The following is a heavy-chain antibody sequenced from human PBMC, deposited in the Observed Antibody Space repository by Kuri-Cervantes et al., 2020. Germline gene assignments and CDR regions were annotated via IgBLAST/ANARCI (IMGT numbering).Heavy chain of an antibody. Sequence: GSLRLSCTVSGGSISSYYWSWIRQPPGKGLEWIGYIYYSGSTNYNPSLKSRVTISVDTSKNQFSLKLSSVTAADTAVYYCARRTGGAVGFDYWGQGTLVTVSS. CDR3: ARRTGGAVGFDY. V-gene: IGHV4-59*08. J-gene: IGHJ4*02. CDR2: IYYSGST. CDR1: GGSISSYY. D-gene: IGHD2-21*01.